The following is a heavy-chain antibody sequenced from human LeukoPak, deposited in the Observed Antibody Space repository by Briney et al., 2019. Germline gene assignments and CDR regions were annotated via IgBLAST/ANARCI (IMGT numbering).Heavy chain of an antibody. D-gene: IGHD4-17*01. CDR3: ARDLSDYGDYYY. Sequence: ASVKVSCKASGYTFTGYYMHWVRQAPGQGLEWMGWISAYNGNTNYAQKLQGRVTMTTDTSTSTAYMELRSLRSDDTAVYYCARDLSDYGDYYYWGQGTLVTVSS. J-gene: IGHJ4*02. CDR1: GYTFTGYY. CDR2: ISAYNGNT. V-gene: IGHV1-18*04.